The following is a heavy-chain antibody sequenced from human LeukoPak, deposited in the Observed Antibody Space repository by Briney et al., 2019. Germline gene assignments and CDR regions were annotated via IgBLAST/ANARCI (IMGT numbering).Heavy chain of an antibody. D-gene: IGHD3-10*01. Sequence: PGGSLRLSCAASGVTFNNAWMSWVRQAPGKGLEWVSYIRSSGTSIYYAESVKGRFTISRDNARNSVYLQMNNLRAEDTAVYYCAREGDPSSLGSSATNYFDYWGQGTLVTVSS. V-gene: IGHV3-11*04. J-gene: IGHJ4*02. CDR2: IRSSGTSI. CDR1: GVTFNNAW. CDR3: AREGDPSSLGSSATNYFDY.